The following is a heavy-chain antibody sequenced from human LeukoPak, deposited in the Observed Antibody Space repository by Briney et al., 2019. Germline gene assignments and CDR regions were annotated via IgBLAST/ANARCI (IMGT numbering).Heavy chain of an antibody. CDR1: GFTFSSYE. D-gene: IGHD1-26*01. CDR2: INHRGST. V-gene: IGHV4-34*01. CDR3: ARGENIVGP. J-gene: IGHJ4*02. Sequence: LRLSCAASGFTFSSYEMNWVRQAPAKGLEWIGKINHRGSTNYNPSLESRVTISVDTSKNQFSLKLSSVTAADTAVYYCARGENIVGPWGQGTLVTVSS.